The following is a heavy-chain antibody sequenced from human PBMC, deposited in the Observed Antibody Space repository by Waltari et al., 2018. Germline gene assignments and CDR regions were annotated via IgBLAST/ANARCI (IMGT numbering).Heavy chain of an antibody. V-gene: IGHV3-9*03. J-gene: IGHJ4*02. Sequence: EVQLVESGGGLVQPGRSLRLSCAASGFTFDDYAMHWVRQAPGKGLEWVSGISWNSGSIGYADSVKGRFTISRDNAKNSLYLQMNSLRAEDMALYYCAKGGRYFDWLTKPLDYWGQGTLVTVSS. CDR3: AKGGRYFDWLTKPLDY. D-gene: IGHD3-9*01. CDR2: ISWNSGSI. CDR1: GFTFDDYA.